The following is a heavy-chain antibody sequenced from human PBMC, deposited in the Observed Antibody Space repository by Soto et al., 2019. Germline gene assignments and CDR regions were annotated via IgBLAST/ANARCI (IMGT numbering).Heavy chain of an antibody. CDR1: GGTFSSYA. V-gene: IGHV1-69*12. CDR2: IIPIFGTA. Sequence: QVQLVQSGAEVKKPGSSVKVSCKASGGTFSSYAISWVRQAPGQGLEWMGGIIPIFGTANYAQKFQGRVTITADESTSTAYMELSSLRSEDTAVYYCARENSYGSGDHGLFDYWGQGTLVTVSS. J-gene: IGHJ4*02. CDR3: ARENSYGSGDHGLFDY. D-gene: IGHD3-10*01.